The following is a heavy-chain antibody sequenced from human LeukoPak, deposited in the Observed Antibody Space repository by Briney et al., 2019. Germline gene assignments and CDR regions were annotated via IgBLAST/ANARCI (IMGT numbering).Heavy chain of an antibody. CDR2: INPSGSST. Sequence: ASVKVSCKASGYSFTSHYMHWVRQAPGQGLEWMGLINPSGSSTLYAQKFQGRVTMTRDMSTTTDYMELSSLRSEDTAVYYCARLVRRLQRLNIGRDSDYATGYYLDSWGQGTLVTVSS. D-gene: IGHD5-12*01. J-gene: IGHJ4*02. CDR3: ARLVRRLQRLNIGRDSDYATGYYLDS. CDR1: GYSFTSHY. V-gene: IGHV1-46*01.